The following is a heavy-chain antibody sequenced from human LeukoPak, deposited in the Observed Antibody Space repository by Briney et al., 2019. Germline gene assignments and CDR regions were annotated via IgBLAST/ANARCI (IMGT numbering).Heavy chain of an antibody. CDR1: GFTFSGSA. V-gene: IGHV3-73*01. CDR3: TRLQDYGYGDQISHNYFDY. J-gene: IGHJ4*02. Sequence: PGGSLRPSCAASGFTFSGSAIHWVRQASGKGLEWVGRIRGKANSYATAYAASVKGRLTISRDDSKTTAYLQMNSLKTEDTAVYYCTRLQDYGYGDQISHNYFDYWGQGTMVTVSS. CDR2: IRGKANSYAT. D-gene: IGHD4-17*01.